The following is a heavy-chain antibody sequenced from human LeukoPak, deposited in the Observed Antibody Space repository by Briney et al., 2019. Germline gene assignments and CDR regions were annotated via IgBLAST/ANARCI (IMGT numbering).Heavy chain of an antibody. D-gene: IGHD3-3*01. CDR3: AKDIREWLHSYYMDV. J-gene: IGHJ6*03. V-gene: IGHV3-23*01. CDR1: GFTFSSYA. Sequence: PGGSLRLSCAASGFTFSSYAMSWVRQAPGKGLEWVSAISGSGGSTYYADSVKGRFTISRDNSKNTLYLQMNSLRAEDTAVYYCAKDIREWLHSYYMDVWGKGTTVTVSS. CDR2: ISGSGGST.